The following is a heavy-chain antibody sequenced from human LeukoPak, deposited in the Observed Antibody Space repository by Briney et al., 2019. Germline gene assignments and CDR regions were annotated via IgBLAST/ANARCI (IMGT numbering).Heavy chain of an antibody. J-gene: IGHJ6*02. V-gene: IGHV3-30-3*01. D-gene: IGHD6-13*01. CDR3: AKEVTIPAAGRKDYYYYGLDV. CDR1: GFTFSSYA. Sequence: PGGSLRLSCAASGFTFSSYAMHWVRQAPGKGLEWVAVMSYDGSNKYYADSVKGRFTISRDNSKNTLYLQMDSLRAEDTAVYYCAKEVTIPAAGRKDYYYYGLDVWGQGTTVTVSS. CDR2: MSYDGSNK.